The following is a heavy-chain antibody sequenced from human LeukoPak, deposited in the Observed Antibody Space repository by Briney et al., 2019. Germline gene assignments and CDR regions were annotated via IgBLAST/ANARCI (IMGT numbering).Heavy chain of an antibody. Sequence: PGGSLRLSCAASGFTFTGYWMHWVRQAPGKGLVWVSRINSDADKTGYAEAVKGRFTISRDNAKKTLYLDMNSLRVEDTAVYYCAREYYGILTGYYLDVWGKGTTVTVSS. D-gene: IGHD3-9*01. J-gene: IGHJ6*03. CDR1: GFTFTGYW. CDR3: AREYYGILTGYYLDV. V-gene: IGHV3-74*01. CDR2: INSDADKT.